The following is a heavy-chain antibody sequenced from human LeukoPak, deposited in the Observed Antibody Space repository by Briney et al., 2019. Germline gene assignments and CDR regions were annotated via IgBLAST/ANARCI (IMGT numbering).Heavy chain of an antibody. J-gene: IGHJ4*02. D-gene: IGHD1-26*01. Sequence: ASVKVSCKASGYTFTGYYMHWVRQAPGQGLEWMGRINPNSGGTNYAQKFQGRVTMTRDTSISTAYMELSRLRSDDTAGYYCARVGDHGSYYVDYWGQGTLVTVSS. CDR1: GYTFTGYY. CDR3: ARVGDHGSYYVDY. V-gene: IGHV1-2*06. CDR2: INPNSGGT.